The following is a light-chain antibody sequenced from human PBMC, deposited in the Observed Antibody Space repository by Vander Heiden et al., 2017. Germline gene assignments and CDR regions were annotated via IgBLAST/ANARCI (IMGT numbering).Light chain of an antibody. CDR3: QHYDSSPPLFT. V-gene: IGKV3-20*01. Sequence: EIALTQSPGTLSLSPGETSTLSCRTSQGVSSSYFAWYQQRPGQPPRLLIYDASSRATGIPDRFSGSGSGTDFTLTISRMEPEDFAVYYCQHYDSSPPLFTFGPGTKVDLK. CDR1: QGVSSSY. J-gene: IGKJ3*01. CDR2: DAS.